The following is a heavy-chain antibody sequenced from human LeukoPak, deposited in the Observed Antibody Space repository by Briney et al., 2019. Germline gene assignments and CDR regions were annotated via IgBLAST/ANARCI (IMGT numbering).Heavy chain of an antibody. Sequence: EASVKVSCKASGGTFSSYAISWVRQAPGQGLEWMGGIIPIFGTANYAQKFQGRVTITADESTSTAYMELSSLRSEDTAVYYCARWREHHFDYWGQGTLVTVSS. CDR3: ARWREHHFDY. V-gene: IGHV1-69*13. CDR2: IIPIFGTA. J-gene: IGHJ4*02. CDR1: GGTFSSYA. D-gene: IGHD1/OR15-1a*01.